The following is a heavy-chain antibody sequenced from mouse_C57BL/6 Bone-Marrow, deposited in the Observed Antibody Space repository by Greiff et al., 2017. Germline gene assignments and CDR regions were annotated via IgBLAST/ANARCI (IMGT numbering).Heavy chain of an antibody. CDR3: ARERFGNTWFAY. J-gene: IGHJ3*01. Sequence: QVQLQQPGAELVKPGASAKMSCKASGYTFTSYWITWVKQRPGQGLEWIGDIYPGSGSTNYNEKFKSKATLTVDTSSSTAYMQLSSLTSEDSAVYYCARERFGNTWFAYWGQGTLVTVSA. V-gene: IGHV1-55*01. CDR1: GYTFTSYW. D-gene: IGHD2-1*01. CDR2: IYPGSGST.